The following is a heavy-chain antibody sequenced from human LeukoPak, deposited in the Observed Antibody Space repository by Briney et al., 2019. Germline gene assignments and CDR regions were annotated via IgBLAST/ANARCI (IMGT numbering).Heavy chain of an antibody. CDR3: VRGDWYFES. CDR1: GFNFSDSR. V-gene: IGHV3-7*04. Sequence: PGGSLRLSCATSGFNFSDSRMTWVRQAPGKGLQWVANINRDGTEKRFLDSVEGRFTISRDNAKKSLYLQMSSLRPQDTALYFCVRGDWYFESWGQGTLVAVCS. CDR2: INRDGTEK. D-gene: IGHD2-21*01. J-gene: IGHJ4*02.